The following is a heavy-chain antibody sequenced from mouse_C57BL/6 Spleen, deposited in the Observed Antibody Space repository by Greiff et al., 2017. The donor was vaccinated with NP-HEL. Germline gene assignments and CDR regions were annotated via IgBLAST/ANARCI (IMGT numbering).Heavy chain of an antibody. Sequence: EVKLMESGEGLVKPGGSLKLSCAASGFTFSSYAMSWVRQTPEKRLEWVAYISGGGDYIYYADTVKGRFTISRDNARNTLYLQMSSLKSEDTAMYYCTRGSSSYFGYWGQGTTLTVSS. J-gene: IGHJ2*01. CDR2: ISGGGDYI. D-gene: IGHD1-1*01. CDR3: TRGSSSYFGY. V-gene: IGHV5-9-1*02. CDR1: GFTFSSYA.